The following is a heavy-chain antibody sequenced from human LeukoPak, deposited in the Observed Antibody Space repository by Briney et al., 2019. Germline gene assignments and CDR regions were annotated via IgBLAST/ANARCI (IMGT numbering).Heavy chain of an antibody. Sequence: KPSAPLSLTCTVSGGSISSYYWSWIRPPAGKGLEWIGLIHTSCSTNYNPSLKSRVTMSVDTSKNQFSLKLSSVTAADTAVYYCARDQQYSSSSRFDYWGQGTLVTVSS. CDR2: IHTSCST. J-gene: IGHJ4*02. CDR3: ARDQQYSSSSRFDY. CDR1: GGSISSYY. V-gene: IGHV4-4*07. D-gene: IGHD6-6*01.